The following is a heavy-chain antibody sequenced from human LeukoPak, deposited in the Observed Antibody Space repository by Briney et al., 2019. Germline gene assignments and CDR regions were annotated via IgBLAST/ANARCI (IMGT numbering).Heavy chain of an antibody. Sequence: GGSLRLSCAASGFTFSSYCMNWVRQAPGKGLEWVAYINQDGSEKYYADSVKGRFTISRDNAKNSLYLQMNSLRAEDTAVYYCAREILTHIAAAGPTIYWGQGTLVTVSS. CDR1: GFTFSSYC. CDR2: INQDGSEK. V-gene: IGHV3-7*01. J-gene: IGHJ4*02. CDR3: AREILTHIAAAGPTIY. D-gene: IGHD6-13*01.